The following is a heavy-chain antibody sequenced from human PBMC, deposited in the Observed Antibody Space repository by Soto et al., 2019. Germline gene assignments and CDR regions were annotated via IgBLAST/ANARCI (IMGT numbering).Heavy chain of an antibody. CDR2: INHGGST. V-gene: IGHV4-34*01. D-gene: IGHD3-3*01. Sequence: WTWIRQPPGKGLEWIGEINHGGSTNLKPSLKSRVTISIDTSKSQFSLQLNSVTAADTAVYYCARVKGTFWSGYLPYYYYGMDVWGQGTTVTVSS. CDR3: ARVKGTFWSGYLPYYYYGMDV. J-gene: IGHJ6*02.